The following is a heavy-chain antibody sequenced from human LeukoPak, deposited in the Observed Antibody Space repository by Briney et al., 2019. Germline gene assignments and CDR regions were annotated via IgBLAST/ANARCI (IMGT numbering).Heavy chain of an antibody. D-gene: IGHD3-22*01. Sequence: EASVKVSCKASGITFSYCTISWVRRAPGQGLEWMGRIIPIFGTADYAQKFQGRVTMTTDESTSTAYMELSSLRSEDTAVYYCAREPVPRSSGLQYWGQGTLVTVSS. CDR2: IIPIFGTA. V-gene: IGHV1-69*05. J-gene: IGHJ4*02. CDR3: AREPVPRSSGLQY. CDR1: GITFSYCT.